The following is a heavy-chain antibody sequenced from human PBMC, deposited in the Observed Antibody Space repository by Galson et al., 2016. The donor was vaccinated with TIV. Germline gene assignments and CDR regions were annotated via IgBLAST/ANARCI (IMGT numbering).Heavy chain of an antibody. CDR1: GFTFANYA. Sequence: SLRLSCAASGFTFANYAMSWVRQAPGKGLEWVSTISSSGGHTYYADSVKGRFTISRDNSINMLYLQVNSLRVEDTAVYYCAREFSIPPRRYGMDVWGQGTTVTVS. CDR3: AREFSIPPRRYGMDV. D-gene: IGHD6-6*01. V-gene: IGHV3-23*01. CDR2: ISSSGGHT. J-gene: IGHJ6*02.